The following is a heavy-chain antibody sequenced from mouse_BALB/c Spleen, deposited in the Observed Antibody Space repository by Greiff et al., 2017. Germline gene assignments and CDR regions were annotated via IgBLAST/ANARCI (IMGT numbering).Heavy chain of an antibody. CDR2: INPSTGYT. D-gene: IGHD1-2*01. J-gene: IGHJ2*01. CDR1: GYTFTSYW. V-gene: IGHV1-7*01. Sequence: VHLVESGAELAKPGASVKMSCKASGYTFTSYWMHWVKQRPGQGLEWIGYINPSTGYTEYNQKFKDKATLTADKSSSTAYMQLSSLTSEDSAVYYCARYTTAPYYFDYWGQGTTLTVSS. CDR3: ARYTTAPYYFDY.